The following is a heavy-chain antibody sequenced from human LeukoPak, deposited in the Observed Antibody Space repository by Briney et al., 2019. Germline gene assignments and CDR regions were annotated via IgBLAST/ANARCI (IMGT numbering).Heavy chain of an antibody. CDR2: INHSGST. D-gene: IGHD5-18*01. Sequence: SETLSLTCAVYGESFSGYYWSWIRQPPGKGLEWIGEINHSGSTNYNPSLKSRVTISVDTSKNQFSLKLSSVTAADTAVYYCARVDTAMGIDYWGQGTLVTVSS. J-gene: IGHJ4*02. CDR1: GESFSGYY. V-gene: IGHV4-34*01. CDR3: ARVDTAMGIDY.